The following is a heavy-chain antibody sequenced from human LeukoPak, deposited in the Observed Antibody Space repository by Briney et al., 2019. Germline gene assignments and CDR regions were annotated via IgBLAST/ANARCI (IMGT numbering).Heavy chain of an antibody. V-gene: IGHV4-34*01. J-gene: IGHJ3*02. CDR3: AREMRYYDSSGYSFGADAFDI. CDR1: GGSFSGYY. Sequence: SETLSLTCAVYGGSFSGYYWSWIRQPPGKGLEWIGEINHSGSTNYNPSLKSRVTISVDTSKNQFSLKLSSVTAADTAVYYCAREMRYYDSSGYSFGADAFDIWGQGTMVTVSS. CDR2: INHSGST. D-gene: IGHD3-22*01.